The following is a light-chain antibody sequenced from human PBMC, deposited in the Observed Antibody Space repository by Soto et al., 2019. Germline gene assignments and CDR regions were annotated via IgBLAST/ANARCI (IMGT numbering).Light chain of an antibody. J-gene: IGKJ1*01. CDR1: QSVSSN. Sequence: EIVMTQSPATLSVSPGERATLSCRASQSVSSNLAWYQQKPGQAPRLLIYGASTSATGIPARFSGSGSGTEFTLTISSLQSEDFSVYYCQQYNKWPPGTFGPGTKVDIK. V-gene: IGKV3-15*01. CDR2: GAS. CDR3: QQYNKWPPGT.